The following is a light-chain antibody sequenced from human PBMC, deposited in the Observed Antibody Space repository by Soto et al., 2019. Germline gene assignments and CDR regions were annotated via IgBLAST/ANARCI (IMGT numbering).Light chain of an antibody. J-gene: IGKJ1*01. CDR1: QSVSSSY. CDR3: QQYGSSPWT. V-gene: IGKV3-20*01. Sequence: EIVLTQSPGTLSLSPGERATLSCRASQSVSSSYLAWYQQKPGQAPRLLIYGASSRATGIPARFSGSGSGTDFTLTISRLDPEDFAVYYCQQYGSSPWTFGQGTKVDIK. CDR2: GAS.